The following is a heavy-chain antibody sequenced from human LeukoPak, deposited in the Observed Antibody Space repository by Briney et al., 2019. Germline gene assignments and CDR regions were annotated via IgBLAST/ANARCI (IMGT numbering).Heavy chain of an antibody. J-gene: IGHJ4*02. D-gene: IGHD1-26*01. CDR2: ISSSSSTI. CDR1: GFIFSIYS. CDR3: ARDSRATLDY. V-gene: IGHV3-48*01. Sequence: GGSLRLSCAASGFIFSIYSMNWVRQAPGKGLEWVSYISSSSSTIYYADSVKGRFTISRDNAKNSLYLQMNSLRAEDTAVYYCARDSRATLDYWGQGTLVTVSS.